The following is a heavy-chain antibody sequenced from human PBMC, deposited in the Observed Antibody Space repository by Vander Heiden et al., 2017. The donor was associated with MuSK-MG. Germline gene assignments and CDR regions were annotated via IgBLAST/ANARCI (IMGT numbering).Heavy chain of an antibody. CDR2: ISGSGGST. CDR3: AKDTHPGIAAAGPDAFDI. CDR1: GFTFSSYA. D-gene: IGHD6-13*01. Sequence: EVQLLESGGGLVQPGGSLRRSCAASGFTFSSYAMSWVRQGRGKGLEWVSAISGSGGSTYYADSVKGRFTISRDNSKNTLYLQMNSLRAEDTAVYYCAKDTHPGIAAAGPDAFDIWGQGTMVTVSS. V-gene: IGHV3-23*01. J-gene: IGHJ3*02.